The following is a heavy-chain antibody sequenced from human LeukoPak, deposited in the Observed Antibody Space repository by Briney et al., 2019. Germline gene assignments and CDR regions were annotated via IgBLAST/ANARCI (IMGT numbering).Heavy chain of an antibody. J-gene: IGHJ4*02. V-gene: IGHV3-30*18. D-gene: IGHD3-10*01. Sequence: GGSLRLSCAASGFTFSSYGMHWVRQAPGKGLEWVAVISYDGSNKYYADSVKGRFTISRDNSKNTLYLQMNSLRAEDTAVYYSAKHKGVLLWFGEIAYWSQETLVTVPS. CDR2: ISYDGSNK. CDR1: GFTFSSYG. CDR3: AKHKGVLLWFGEIAY.